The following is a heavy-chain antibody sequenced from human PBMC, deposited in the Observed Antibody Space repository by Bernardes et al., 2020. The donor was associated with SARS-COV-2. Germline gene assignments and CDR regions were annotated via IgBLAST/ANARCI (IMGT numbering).Heavy chain of an antibody. CDR3: ARDSARPTLYGNFDY. J-gene: IGHJ4*02. D-gene: IGHD3-10*01. CDR2: ISYDGGDK. Sequence: GGSLRLSCAASGFTFSTYAMHWVRQAPGKGLEWVAVISYDGGDKYYADSVKGRFTISRDNLKKTLYVQMNGLSAEDTAVYYCARDSARPTLYGNFDYWGLGILVSVSS. V-gene: IGHV3-30*04. CDR1: GFTFSTYA.